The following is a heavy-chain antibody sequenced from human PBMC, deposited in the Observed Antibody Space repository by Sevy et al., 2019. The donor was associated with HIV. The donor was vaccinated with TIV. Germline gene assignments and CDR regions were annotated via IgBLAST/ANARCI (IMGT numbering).Heavy chain of an antibody. J-gene: IGHJ6*02. CDR2: IRSKTYSYAT. CDR1: GFTFSGSA. V-gene: IGHV3-73*01. CDR3: TTSMIRGVIIGYYGMDV. D-gene: IGHD3-10*01. Sequence: GGSLRLSCAASGFTFSGSAMHWVRQASGKGLEWVGRIRSKTYSYATAYAASVTGRFTISRDDSKSTTYLQMNSLKTEDTAVYYCTTSMIRGVIIGYYGMDVWGQGTTVTVSS.